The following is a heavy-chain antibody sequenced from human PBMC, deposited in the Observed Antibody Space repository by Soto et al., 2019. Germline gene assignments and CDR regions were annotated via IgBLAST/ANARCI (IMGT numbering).Heavy chain of an antibody. J-gene: IGHJ3*02. CDR3: ARDGGRYCSGGSCYADAFDI. D-gene: IGHD2-15*01. V-gene: IGHV3-48*02. CDR1: GFTFSSYS. CDR2: ISSSSSTI. Sequence: EVQLVESGGGLVQPGGSLRLSCAASGFTFSSYSMNWVRQAPGKGLEWVSYISSSSSTIYYADSVKGRLTISRDNAKNSLYLQMNSLRDEDTAVYYCARDGGRYCSGGSCYADAFDIWGQGTMATVSS.